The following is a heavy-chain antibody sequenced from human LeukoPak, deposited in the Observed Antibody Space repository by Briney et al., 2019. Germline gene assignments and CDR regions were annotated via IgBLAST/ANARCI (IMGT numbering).Heavy chain of an antibody. D-gene: IGHD1-26*01. Sequence: KPSETLSLTCTVSGGSISSSSYYWGWIRQPPGKGLEWIGSIYYSGSTYYNPSLKSRVTISVDTSKNQFSLKLSSVTAAGTAVYYCARHVIVGATDWFDPWGQGTLVTVSS. CDR1: GGSISSSSYY. CDR3: ARHVIVGATDWFDP. V-gene: IGHV4-39*01. CDR2: IYYSGST. J-gene: IGHJ5*02.